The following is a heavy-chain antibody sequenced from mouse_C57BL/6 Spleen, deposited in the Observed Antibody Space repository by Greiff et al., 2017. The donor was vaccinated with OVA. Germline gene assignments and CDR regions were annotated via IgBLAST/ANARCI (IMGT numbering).Heavy chain of an antibody. Sequence: VQLQQSGPELVKPGASVKISCKASGYSFTGYYMNWVKQSPEKSLEWIGEINPTTGGTTYNQKFKAKATLTVDKSSSTAYMQLTSLTSEDSAVYYCARSGWEGYFDVWGTGTTVTVSS. CDR1: GYSFTGYY. D-gene: IGHD4-1*01. J-gene: IGHJ1*03. CDR2: INPTTGGT. V-gene: IGHV1-42*01. CDR3: ARSGWEGYFDV.